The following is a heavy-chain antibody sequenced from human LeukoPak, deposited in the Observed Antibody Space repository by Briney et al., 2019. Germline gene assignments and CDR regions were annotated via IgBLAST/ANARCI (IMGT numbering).Heavy chain of an antibody. CDR2: IKQDGSEE. D-gene: IGHD3-10*01. J-gene: IGHJ4*02. CDR1: GFKFSYYW. Sequence: PGGSLRLSCAASGFKFSYYWMTWVRQPPGKGLEWVTNIKQDGSEEYYVDSVKGRFTISRDNAKNSLYLQMNSLRAEDTAVYYCARPLYSSSRGHVGFDYWGQGTLVTVSS. CDR3: ARPLYSSSRGHVGFDY. V-gene: IGHV3-7*01.